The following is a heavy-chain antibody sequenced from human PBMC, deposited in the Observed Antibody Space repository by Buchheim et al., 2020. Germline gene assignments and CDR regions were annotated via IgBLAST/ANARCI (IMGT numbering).Heavy chain of an antibody. J-gene: IGHJ5*02. CDR2: IYYSGST. CDR3: ARHGTELGIVVVVAADNWFDP. V-gene: IGHV4-39*01. D-gene: IGHD2-15*01. CDR1: GGSISSSSYY. Sequence: QLQLQESGPGLVKPSETLSLTCTVSGGSISSSSYYWGWIRQPPGKGLEWIGSIYYSGSTYYNPSLKSRVTISVDTSKNQFPLKLSSVTAADTAVYYCARHGTELGIVVVVAADNWFDPWGQGTL.